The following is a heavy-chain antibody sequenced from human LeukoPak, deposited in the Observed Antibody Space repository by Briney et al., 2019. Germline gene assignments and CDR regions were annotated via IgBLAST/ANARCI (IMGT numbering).Heavy chain of an antibody. CDR2: IYYSGST. J-gene: IGHJ4*01. CDR3: ARGFANDGRGRFAY. D-gene: IGHD3-22*01. V-gene: IGHV4-59*11. Sequence: SETLSLTCTVSGGSISSHYWSWIRQPPGKGLEWIGYIYYSGSTNYNPSLKSRVTISVDTSKNQFSLKLSSVTAADTAVYYCARGFANDGRGRFAYWGQEPWSPSPQ. CDR1: GGSISSHY.